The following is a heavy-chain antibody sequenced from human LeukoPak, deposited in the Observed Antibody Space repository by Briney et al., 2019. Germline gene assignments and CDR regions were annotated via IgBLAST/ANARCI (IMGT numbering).Heavy chain of an antibody. Sequence: SETLSLTCAVYGGSFSGYYWSWIRQPPGKGLEWIGEINHSGSTNYNPSLKSRVTISVDTSKNQFSLKLSSVTAADTAVYYCARQSRQWGSSDYWGQGTLVTVSS. CDR3: ARQSRQWGSSDY. CDR1: GGSFSGYY. J-gene: IGHJ4*02. CDR2: INHSGST. D-gene: IGHD2-15*01. V-gene: IGHV4-34*01.